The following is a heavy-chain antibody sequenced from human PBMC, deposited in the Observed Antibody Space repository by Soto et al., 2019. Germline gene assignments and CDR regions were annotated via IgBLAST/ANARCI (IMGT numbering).Heavy chain of an antibody. CDR3: ARGGYYYGSGDYYYYYYGMDV. Sequence: PSETLSLTCTVSGGSISSYYWSWIRQPPGKGLEWIGYIYYSGSTNYNPSLKSRVTISVDTSKNQFSLKLSSVTAADTAVYYCARGGYYYGSGDYYYYYYGMDVWGQGTMVTVSS. CDR1: GGSISSYY. V-gene: IGHV4-59*01. D-gene: IGHD3-10*01. CDR2: IYYSGST. J-gene: IGHJ6*02.